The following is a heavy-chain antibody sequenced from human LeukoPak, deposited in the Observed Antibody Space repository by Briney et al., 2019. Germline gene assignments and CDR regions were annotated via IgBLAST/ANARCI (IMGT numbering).Heavy chain of an antibody. CDR3: ARRQRGPANWFDP. D-gene: IGHD1-14*01. CDR1: GGSFSGYY. V-gene: IGHV4-34*01. J-gene: IGHJ5*02. Sequence: PSETLSLTCAVYGGSFSGYYWSWIRHPPGKGLEWIGEINHSGSTNYNPSLKSRFTISVDTSKNQFSLKLSSVTAADTAVYYCARRQRGPANWFDPWGQGTLVTVSS. CDR2: INHSGST.